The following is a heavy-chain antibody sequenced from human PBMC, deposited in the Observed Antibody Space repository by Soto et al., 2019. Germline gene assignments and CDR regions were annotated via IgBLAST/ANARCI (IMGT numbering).Heavy chain of an antibody. V-gene: IGHV4-34*01. CDR3: ARGLISDSPYSGGWYYFDY. J-gene: IGHJ4*02. Sequence: QVQLQQWGAGLLKPSETLSLTCAVSGGSFSGYIWSWVRQSPGKGLQWIGQINHSGSANYNPSPKCRVTISLHPSNSQFSLELSSVTAADTAVYYCARGLISDSPYSGGWYYFDYWGQGTLVTVSS. CDR1: GGSFSGYI. D-gene: IGHD2-15*01. CDR2: INHSGSA.